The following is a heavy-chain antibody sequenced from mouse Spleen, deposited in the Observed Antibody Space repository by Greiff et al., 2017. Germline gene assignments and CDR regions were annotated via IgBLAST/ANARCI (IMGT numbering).Heavy chain of an antibody. CDR3: ARRDGYYVEYAMDY. J-gene: IGHJ4*01. Sequence: QVQLKQPGAELVKPGASVKMSCKASGYTFTSYWITWVKQRPGQGLEWIGDIYPGSGSTNYNEKFKSKATLTVDTSSSTAYMQLSSLTSEDSAVYYCARRDGYYVEYAMDYWGQGTSVTVSS. CDR2: IYPGSGST. CDR1: GYTFTSYW. V-gene: IGHV1-55*01. D-gene: IGHD2-3*01.